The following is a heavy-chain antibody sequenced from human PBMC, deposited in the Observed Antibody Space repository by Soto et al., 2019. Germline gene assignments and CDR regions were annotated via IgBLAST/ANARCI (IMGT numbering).Heavy chain of an antibody. D-gene: IGHD3-10*01. CDR3: ARAHETDVLLWFGEWRDYYYYYMDV. J-gene: IGHJ6*03. CDR2: ISAYNGNT. CDR1: GYTFTSYG. Sequence: ASVKVSCKASGYTFTSYGISWVRQAPGQGLEWKGWISAYNGNTNYAQKLQGRVTMTTDTSTSTAYMELRSLRSDDTAVYYCARAHETDVLLWFGEWRDYYYYYMDVWGKGTTVTVSS. V-gene: IGHV1-18*01.